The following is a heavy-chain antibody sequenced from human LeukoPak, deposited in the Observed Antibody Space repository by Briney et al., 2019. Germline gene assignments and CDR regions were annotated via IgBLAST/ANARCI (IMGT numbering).Heavy chain of an antibody. CDR2: ITHGGGT. Sequence: ASVEVSCTASGYTFTSYAMHWVRQPPGQGVECMVWITHGGGTNYPQKFQGRVDITWDTSIATAYMDLSRLTSDDTAVYYCARDRYGDGFAHFDYWGQGALVTVSS. D-gene: IGHD5-24*01. CDR3: ARDRYGDGFAHFDY. J-gene: IGHJ4*02. V-gene: IGHV1-2*02. CDR1: GYTFTSYA.